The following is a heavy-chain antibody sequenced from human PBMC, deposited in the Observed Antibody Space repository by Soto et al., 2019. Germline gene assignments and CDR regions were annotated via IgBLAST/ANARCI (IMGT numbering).Heavy chain of an antibody. J-gene: IGHJ4*02. V-gene: IGHV4-59*01. CDR3: AGGYSGYGFYYFDY. CDR2: IYYSGST. Sequence: SETLSLTCTVSGGSISSYYWSWIRQPPGKGLEWIGYIYYSGSTNYNPSLKSRVTISVDTSKNQFSMKLSSVTAADLAVYYCAGGYSGYGFYYFDYWGQGTLVTVSS. D-gene: IGHD5-12*01. CDR1: GGSISSYY.